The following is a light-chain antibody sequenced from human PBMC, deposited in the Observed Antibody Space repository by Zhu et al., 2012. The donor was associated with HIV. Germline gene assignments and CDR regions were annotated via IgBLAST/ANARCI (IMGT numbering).Light chain of an antibody. Sequence: EIVLTQSPGTLSLSPGVRATLSCRASQSISSSLLAWYQQKPGQTPRLLIYGASSRATGIPDRFSGSGSGTDFTLTISRLEPEDFAVYYCQQYGSSPHTFGGGTKVEIK. V-gene: IGKV3-20*01. CDR3: QQYGSSPHT. J-gene: IGKJ4*01. CDR1: QSISSSL. CDR2: GAS.